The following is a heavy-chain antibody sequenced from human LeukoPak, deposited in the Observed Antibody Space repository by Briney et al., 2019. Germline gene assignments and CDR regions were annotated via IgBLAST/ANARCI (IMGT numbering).Heavy chain of an antibody. V-gene: IGHV4-39*01. CDR3: ARQRISSWGNDAFDI. CDR2: FYHTGTT. Sequence: PSETLSLTCIVSGGSISSTTYSWGWIRQPPGKGLEWIGNFYHTGTTYYNPSLKSRTTISVDTSTNQFSLRLSSVSAAGTALYYCARQRISSWGNDAFDIWGQGTMVIVSS. CDR1: GGSISSTTYS. D-gene: IGHD6-13*01. J-gene: IGHJ3*02.